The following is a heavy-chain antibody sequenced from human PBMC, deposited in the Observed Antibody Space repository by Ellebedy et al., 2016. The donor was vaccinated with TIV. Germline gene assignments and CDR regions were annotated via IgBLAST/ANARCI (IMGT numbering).Heavy chain of an antibody. CDR3: ARGLMVRGKRVSDY. Sequence: MPSETLSLTCTVSGGSISSYYWSWIRQPPGKGLEWIGYIYYSGSTNYNPSLKSRVTISVDTSKNQFSLKLSSVTAADTAVYYCARGLMVRGKRVSDYWGQGTLVTVSS. CDR2: IYYSGST. J-gene: IGHJ4*02. D-gene: IGHD3-10*01. V-gene: IGHV4-59*01. CDR1: GGSISSYY.